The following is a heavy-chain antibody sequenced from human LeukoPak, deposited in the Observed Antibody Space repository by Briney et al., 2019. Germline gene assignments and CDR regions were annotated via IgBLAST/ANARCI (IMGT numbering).Heavy chain of an antibody. CDR3: AKGGGIHVSFDY. Sequence: GGSLRPSCAASGFTVSSNYMSWVRQAPGKGLEWVSVIYSGGTTYYADSVKGRFTISRDNSKNTLFLQMNSLIVEDTAVYYCAKGGGIHVSFDYWGQGTLVTVSS. CDR1: GFTVSSNY. J-gene: IGHJ4*02. V-gene: IGHV3-66*01. CDR2: IYSGGTT. D-gene: IGHD3-16*01.